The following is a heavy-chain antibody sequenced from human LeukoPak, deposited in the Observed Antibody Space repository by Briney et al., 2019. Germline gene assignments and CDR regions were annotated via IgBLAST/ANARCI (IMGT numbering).Heavy chain of an antibody. CDR2: IRSKADSYAT. CDR3: TTYQKLRTGTDDY. Sequence: GGSLRLSCAASGFTFSGSAMHWVRQASGKGLEWVGRIRSKADSYATAYAASVKGRFTISRDDSKNTAYLQMNSLKTEDTAVYYCTTYQKLRTGTDDYWGQGTLVTVSS. J-gene: IGHJ4*02. D-gene: IGHD1-1*01. CDR1: GFTFSGSA. V-gene: IGHV3-73*01.